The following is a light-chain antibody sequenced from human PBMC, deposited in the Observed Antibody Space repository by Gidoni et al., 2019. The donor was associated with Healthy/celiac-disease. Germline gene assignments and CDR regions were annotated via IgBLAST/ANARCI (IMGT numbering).Light chain of an antibody. Sequence: MVLTQSPGTLPLSPGERATLSCRASQSVSRSYLALSQQKPGQAPRPLIYGASRRATGIPDRFSGSGSGTDFTLTNSRLEPGVFAVYYCQQYGSSPRTFGQGTKLEIK. CDR2: GAS. CDR3: QQYGSSPRT. J-gene: IGKJ2*01. V-gene: IGKV3-20*01. CDR1: QSVSRSY.